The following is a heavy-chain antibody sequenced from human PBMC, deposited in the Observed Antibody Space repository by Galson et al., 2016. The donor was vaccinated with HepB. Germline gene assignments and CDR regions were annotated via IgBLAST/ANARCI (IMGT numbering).Heavy chain of an antibody. J-gene: IGHJ4*02. V-gene: IGHV1-18*01. Sequence: QSGAEVKKPGASVKVSCKASGYKFRSYGIDWVRQAPGQGLEWLGWISTYNGNTNYARKFQDRVTLTTDTSTNTVYMELRSLTSDDTAVYYCARDRQWLRESSPYWGQGTLVTVSS. D-gene: IGHD3-10*01. CDR1: GYKFRSYG. CDR2: ISTYNGNT. CDR3: ARDRQWLRESSPY.